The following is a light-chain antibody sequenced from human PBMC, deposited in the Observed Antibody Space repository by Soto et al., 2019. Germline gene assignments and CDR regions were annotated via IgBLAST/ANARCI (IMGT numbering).Light chain of an antibody. J-gene: IGLJ1*01. V-gene: IGLV2-11*01. CDR3: CSYVGSYTFDV. Sequence: QSALTQPRSVSGSPGQSVTISCTGTSSDVGGYNYVSWHQQHPGKAPKLMIYDVSKRPSGVPDRFSGSKSGNTASLTISGLQAEDEADYYCCSYVGSYTFDVFGTGTKLTVL. CDR1: SSDVGGYNY. CDR2: DVS.